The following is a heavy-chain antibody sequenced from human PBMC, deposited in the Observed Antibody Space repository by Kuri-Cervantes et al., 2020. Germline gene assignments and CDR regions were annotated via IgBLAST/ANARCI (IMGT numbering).Heavy chain of an antibody. D-gene: IGHD3-10*01. CDR1: GFTFSSYS. CDR2: ISGSGGST. V-gene: IGHV3-23*01. J-gene: IGHJ6*02. CDR3: AKGTGSGEYYYYGMDV. Sequence: GGSLRLSCAASGFTFSSYSMNWVRQAPGKGLEWVSAISGSGGSTYYADSVKGRFTISRDNSKNTLYLQMNSLRAEDTAVYYCAKGTGSGEYYYYGMDVWGQGTTVTVSS.